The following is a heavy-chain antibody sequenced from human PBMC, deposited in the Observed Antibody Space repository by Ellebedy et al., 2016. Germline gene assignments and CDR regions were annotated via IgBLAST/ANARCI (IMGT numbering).Heavy chain of an antibody. J-gene: IGHJ3*02. CDR2: ISYDGSNK. CDR3: AKVLRGDGYNFAFDI. V-gene: IGHV3-30*18. D-gene: IGHD5-24*01. CDR1: GFTFSSYG. Sequence: GESLKISCAASGFTFSSYGMHWVRQAPGKGLEWVAVISYDGSNKYYADSVKGRFTISRDNAKNSLYLQMNSLRAEDTALYYCAKVLRGDGYNFAFDIWGQGTMVTVSS.